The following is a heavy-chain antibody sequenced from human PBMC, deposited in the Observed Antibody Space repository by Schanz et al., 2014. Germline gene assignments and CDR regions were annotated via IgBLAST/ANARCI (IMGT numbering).Heavy chain of an antibody. Sequence: EVQLVESGGGLVRPGGSLRLSCAASGLLFSYYYMSGVRQAPGQGLEWVANIKQDGSEKYYVDSVKGRFTISRDNAKNSLYLQMNSLTAEDTAVYYCVRDSGFCANDICWLRYYMDVWGNGTTVTVSS. V-gene: IGHV3-7*01. CDR3: VRDSGFCANDICWLRYYMDV. CDR1: GLLFSYYY. D-gene: IGHD2-8*01. CDR2: IKQDGSEK. J-gene: IGHJ6*03.